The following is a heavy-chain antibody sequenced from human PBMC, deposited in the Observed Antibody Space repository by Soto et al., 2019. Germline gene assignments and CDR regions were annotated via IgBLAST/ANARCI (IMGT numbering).Heavy chain of an antibody. J-gene: IGHJ4*02. V-gene: IGHV1-2*02. CDR2: INPNTGVT. Sequence: ASVKVSCKASGYTFTAHYMWWVRQAPGQGLEWMGYINPNTGVTSFAQNFRGRVTVTSDRSINTAHMELSSLRSDDTAMYYCAADATAWQQMVPSDYWGQGTLVTVSS. CDR1: GYTFTAHY. D-gene: IGHD2-8*01. CDR3: AADATAWQQMVPSDY.